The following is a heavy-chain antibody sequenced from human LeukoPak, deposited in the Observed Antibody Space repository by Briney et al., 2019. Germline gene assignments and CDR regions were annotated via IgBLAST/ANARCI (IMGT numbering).Heavy chain of an antibody. CDR1: GGSISSYY. D-gene: IGHD6-13*01. J-gene: IGHJ4*02. V-gene: IGHV4-59*08. CDR3: ARHEGYSSSQPFGY. Sequence: SETLSLTCTVSGGSISSYYWSWIRQPPGKGLEWIGYIYYSGSTNYNPSLKSRVTISVDTSKNRFSLKLSSVTAADTAVYYCARHEGYSSSQPFGYWGQGTLVTVSS. CDR2: IYYSGST.